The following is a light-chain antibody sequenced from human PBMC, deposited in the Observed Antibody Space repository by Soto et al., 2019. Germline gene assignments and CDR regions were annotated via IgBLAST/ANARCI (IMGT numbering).Light chain of an antibody. CDR3: SSYSSSILV. Sequence: QSALTQPPSVSGSPGQSITISCTGTSSDVGGYNYVSWYQQYPGKAPKLMIYEVSNRPSGVSNRFSGSKSGNTPSLTVSGLQAEDEDDYYCSSYSSSILVFGKGTKLTVL. V-gene: IGLV2-14*01. J-gene: IGLJ3*02. CDR1: SSDVGGYNY. CDR2: EVS.